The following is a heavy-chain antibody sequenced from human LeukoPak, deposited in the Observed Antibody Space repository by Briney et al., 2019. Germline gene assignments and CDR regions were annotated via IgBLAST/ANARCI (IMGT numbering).Heavy chain of an antibody. D-gene: IGHD3-9*01. V-gene: IGHV1-2*02. CDR2: INPNSGGT. CDR1: GYTFTGYY. J-gene: IGHJ3*02. CDR3: ARGHVLRYFDWLFYGSAFDI. Sequence: ASVKVSCKASGYTFTGYYMHWVRQAPGQGLEWMGWINPNSGGTNYAQKFQGRVTMTRDTSISTAYMELSRLRSDDTAVYYCARGHVLRYFDWLFYGSAFDIWGQGTMVTVSS.